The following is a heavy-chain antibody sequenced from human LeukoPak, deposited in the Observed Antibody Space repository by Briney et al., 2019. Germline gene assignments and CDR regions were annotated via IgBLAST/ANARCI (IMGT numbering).Heavy chain of an antibody. CDR3: AKGGAAARYYYYGMDV. CDR2: ISGSGGST. Sequence: PGGSLRLSCAASGFTFSSYAMSWVRQAPGKGLEWVSAISGSGGSTYYADSVKGRFTISRDNSKNTLYLQMNSLRAEGMAVYYCAKGGAAARYYYYGMDVWGQGTTVTVSS. CDR1: GFTFSSYA. J-gene: IGHJ6*02. D-gene: IGHD6-13*01. V-gene: IGHV3-23*01.